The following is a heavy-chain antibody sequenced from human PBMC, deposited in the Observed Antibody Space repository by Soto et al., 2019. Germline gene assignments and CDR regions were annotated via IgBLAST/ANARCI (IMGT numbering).Heavy chain of an antibody. J-gene: IGHJ4*02. Sequence: QVQLVQSGAEVKKPGSSVKVSCKASGGTFSSYAISWVRQAPGQGLEWMGGIIPIFGTANYAQKLQGRVRITEDESKSTAYMGLSSLRSEATAVDYCAGPKGGYSYGYDYWGQGTLVTVSS. V-gene: IGHV1-69*12. CDR3: AGPKGGYSYGYDY. CDR2: IIPIFGTA. D-gene: IGHD5-18*01. CDR1: GGTFSSYA.